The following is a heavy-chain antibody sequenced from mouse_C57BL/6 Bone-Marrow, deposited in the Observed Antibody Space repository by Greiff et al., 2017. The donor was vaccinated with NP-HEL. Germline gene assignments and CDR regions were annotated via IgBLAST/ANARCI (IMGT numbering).Heavy chain of an antibody. CDR2: INPNNGGT. CDR1: GYTFTDYY. V-gene: IGHV1-26*01. D-gene: IGHD4-1*01. CDR3: ARGGLGRNYAMDY. Sequence: EVQLQQSGPELVKPGASVKISCKASGYTFTDYYMNWVKQSHGKSLEWIGDINPNNGGTSYNQKFKGKATLTVDKSSSTAYMELRSLTSEDSAVYYCARGGLGRNYAMDYWGQGTSVTVSS. J-gene: IGHJ4*01.